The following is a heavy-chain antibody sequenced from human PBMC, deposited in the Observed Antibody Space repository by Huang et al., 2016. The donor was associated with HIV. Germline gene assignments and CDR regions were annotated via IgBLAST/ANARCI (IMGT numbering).Heavy chain of an antibody. D-gene: IGHD3-3*01. CDR3: ASKHYDFWSGYYPPSYFDL. Sequence: QVQLQQWGAGLLKPSETLSLTCAVYGGSFSGYYWTWIRQTPGKGLEWIGEINHSGSTNYNPSLKSRVTISVDTSKNQFSLRLNSVTAADTAVYYCASKHYDFWSGYYPPSYFDLWGRGTLVSVSS. V-gene: IGHV4-34*02. CDR2: INHSGST. CDR1: GGSFSGYY. J-gene: IGHJ2*01.